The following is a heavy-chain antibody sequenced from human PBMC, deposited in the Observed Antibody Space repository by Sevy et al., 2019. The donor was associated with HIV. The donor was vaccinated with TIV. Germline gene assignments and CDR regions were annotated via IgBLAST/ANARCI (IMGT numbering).Heavy chain of an antibody. CDR2: IKSRTDGGTI. V-gene: IGHV3-15*01. CDR3: TTGHRT. CDR1: GFTLNKAW. J-gene: IGHJ3*01. Sequence: GGSLRLSCAASGFTLNKAWMSWVRQAPGKGREWVGRIKSRTDGGTIDYIGPVKGRFTVSRDDSKNTLHLQMNSLKTEDTAVYYCTTGHRTWGQGTMVTVSS.